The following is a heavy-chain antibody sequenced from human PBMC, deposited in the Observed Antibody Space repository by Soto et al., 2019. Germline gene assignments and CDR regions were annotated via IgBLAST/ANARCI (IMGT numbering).Heavy chain of an antibody. CDR1: GFIFSEST. D-gene: IGHD3-16*01. J-gene: IGHJ4*02. CDR3: VKQAHGLDGVTFDY. CDR2: VSTSGRST. V-gene: IGHV3-64D*06. Sequence: GGSLRLSCSASGFIFSESTIYWVRQVPGKGLEAISAVSTSGRSTYYADSVKDRFTISRDNSKNTLFLQMGSLRPEDTAIYYCVKQAHGLDGVTFDYWGQGTQVTVSS.